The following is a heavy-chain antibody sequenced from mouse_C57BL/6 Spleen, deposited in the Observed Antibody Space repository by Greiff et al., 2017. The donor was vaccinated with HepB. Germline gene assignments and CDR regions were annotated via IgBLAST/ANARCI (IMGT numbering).Heavy chain of an antibody. V-gene: IGHV5-9-1*02. CDR2: ISSGGDYI. Sequence: EVKLQESGEGLVKPGGSLKLSCAASGFTFSSYAMSWVRQTPEKRLEWVAYISSGGDYIYYADTVKGRFTISRDNARNTLYLQMSSLKSEDTAMYYCTREGNYGSSYWYFDVWGTGTTVTVSS. J-gene: IGHJ1*03. CDR3: TREGNYGSSYWYFDV. D-gene: IGHD1-1*01. CDR1: GFTFSSYA.